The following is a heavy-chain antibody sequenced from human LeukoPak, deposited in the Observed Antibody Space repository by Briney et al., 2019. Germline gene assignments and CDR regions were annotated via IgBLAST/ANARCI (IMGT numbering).Heavy chain of an antibody. D-gene: IGHD3-22*01. Sequence: ASVTVSCKASGYTFTGYYMHWVRQAPGQGLEWMGWINPNSGGTNYAQKFQGWVTMTRDTSISTAYMELSRLRSDDTAVYYCARGYDGSGPPAGLFDYWGQGTLVTVSS. CDR1: GYTFTGYY. CDR2: INPNSGGT. CDR3: ARGYDGSGPPAGLFDY. J-gene: IGHJ4*02. V-gene: IGHV1-2*04.